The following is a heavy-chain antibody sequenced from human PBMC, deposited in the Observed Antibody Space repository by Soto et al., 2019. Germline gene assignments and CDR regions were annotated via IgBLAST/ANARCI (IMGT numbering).Heavy chain of an antibody. D-gene: IGHD2-21*02. V-gene: IGHV4-39*01. CDR1: GGSISSGSYY. CDR2: IYYTGRT. Sequence: QLQLQESGPGLAKPSETLSLTCTVSGGSISSGSYYWGWIRQPPRKGLEWIGKIYYTGRTDYNPSLKSRVTISVDTYKNQFSLNLNSVTAADTAVYYCARHPVVVTAIWFDPWGQGTLVTVSS. J-gene: IGHJ5*02. CDR3: ARHPVVVTAIWFDP.